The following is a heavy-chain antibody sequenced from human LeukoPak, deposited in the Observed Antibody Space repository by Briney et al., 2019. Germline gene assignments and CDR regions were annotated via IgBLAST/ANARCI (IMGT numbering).Heavy chain of an antibody. CDR2: INPNSGGT. J-gene: IGHJ4*02. CDR3: ARVGVPAATQGDFDY. CDR1: GYTFTGYY. D-gene: IGHD2-2*01. V-gene: IGHV1-2*02. Sequence: GASVTVSRKASGYTFTGYYMHWVRQAPGQGLEWMGWINPNSGGTNYAQKFQGRVTMTRDTSISTAYMELSRLRSDDTAVYYCARVGVPAATQGDFDYWGQGTLVTVSS.